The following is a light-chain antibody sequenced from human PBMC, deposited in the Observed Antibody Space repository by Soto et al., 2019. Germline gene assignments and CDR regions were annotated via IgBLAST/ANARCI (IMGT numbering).Light chain of an antibody. V-gene: IGLV2-14*01. CDR2: EVT. J-gene: IGLJ2*01. CDR3: SSYTSRSSYTSTSSLVV. Sequence: QSALTQPASVSGSPGQSITISCTGTSSDIGSYNYVSWYQQHPGKAPKLIIHEVTNRPSGVSDRFSGSKSGNRASLTISGLQAEDEADYYCSSYTSRSSYTSTSSLVVFGGGTKVTVL. CDR1: SSDIGSYNY.